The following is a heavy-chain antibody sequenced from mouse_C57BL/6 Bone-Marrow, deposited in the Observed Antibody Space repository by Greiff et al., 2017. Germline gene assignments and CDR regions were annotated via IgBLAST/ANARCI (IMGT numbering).Heavy chain of an antibody. CDR2: IWSDGST. CDR3: ARHHYYGSSYAMDY. J-gene: IGHJ4*01. Sequence: VKLVESGPGLVAPSQSLSITCTVSGFSLTSYGVHWVRQPPGKGLEWLVVIWSDGSTTYNSALKSRLSISKDNSTSQFFLKMNSLQTDYTAMYYCARHHYYGSSYAMDYWGQGTSVTVSS. V-gene: IGHV2-6-1*01. D-gene: IGHD1-1*01. CDR1: GFSLTSYG.